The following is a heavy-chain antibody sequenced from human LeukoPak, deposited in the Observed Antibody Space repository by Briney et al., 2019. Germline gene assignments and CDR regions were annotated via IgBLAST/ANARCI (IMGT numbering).Heavy chain of an antibody. CDR1: GFTFSSNA. D-gene: IGHD3-9*01. CDR2: LSYDGSNE. J-gene: IGHJ3*02. CDR3: ARPVLRFFDWYALDI. V-gene: IGHV3-30-3*01. Sequence: PGGSLRLSCAASGFTFSSNAMHWVRQAPGKGLEWVAILSYDGSNEYYADSVKGRFTVSRDTSKNTLYLQMNRLRAEDTAVYYCARPVLRFFDWYALDIWGQGTMVTVSS.